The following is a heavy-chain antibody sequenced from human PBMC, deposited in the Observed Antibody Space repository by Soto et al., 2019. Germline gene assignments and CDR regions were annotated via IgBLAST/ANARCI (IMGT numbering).Heavy chain of an antibody. CDR1: GGSISSYY. D-gene: IGHD2-2*01. Sequence: AETLSLTCTVSGGSISSYYWSWIRQPPGKGLEWIGYIYYTGTTTYNPSIKSRVTISVDSSKNQFSLNLTSVSAADTAVYYCARDLRDAPAGYWGQGTLVTVSS. CDR2: IYYTGTT. J-gene: IGHJ4*02. V-gene: IGHV4-4*08. CDR3: ARDLRDAPAGY.